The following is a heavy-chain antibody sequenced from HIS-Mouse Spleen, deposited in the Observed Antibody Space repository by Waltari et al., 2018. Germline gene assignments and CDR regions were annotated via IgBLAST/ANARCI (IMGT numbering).Heavy chain of an antibody. Sequence: QVQLVESGGGVVQPGRSLRLSCAASGFTFSSYGMHWVRQAPGKGLEGVALRGYDGSNKYYADSVKGRFTISRDNSKNTLYLQMNSLRAEDTAVYYCASISLWGGPVDIWGQGTMVTVSS. D-gene: IGHD3-10*01. J-gene: IGHJ3*02. CDR3: ASISLWGGPVDI. CDR1: GFTFSSYG. V-gene: IGHV3-33*01. CDR2: RGYDGSNK.